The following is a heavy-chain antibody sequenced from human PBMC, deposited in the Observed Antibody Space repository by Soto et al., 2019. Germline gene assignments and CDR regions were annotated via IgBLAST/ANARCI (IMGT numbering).Heavy chain of an antibody. CDR3: AITARPGAFDI. CDR2: INHSGST. Sequence: SETLSLTCAVYGGSFSGYYWSWIRQPPGKGLEWIGEINHSGSTNYNPSLKRRVTISVDTSKNQFSLKLSSVTAADTAVYYCAITARPGAFDIWGQGTMVTVSS. D-gene: IGHD6-6*01. CDR1: GGSFSGYY. J-gene: IGHJ3*02. V-gene: IGHV4-34*01.